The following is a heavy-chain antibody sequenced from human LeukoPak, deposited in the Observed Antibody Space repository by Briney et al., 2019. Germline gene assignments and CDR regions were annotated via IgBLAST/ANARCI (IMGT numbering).Heavy chain of an antibody. CDR1: GGTFSSYA. V-gene: IGHV1-69*04. D-gene: IGHD6-6*01. Sequence: SVKVSCKASGGTFSSYAISWVRQAPGQGLEWMGRIIPILGIANYAQKFQGRVTITADKSTSTAYMELSSLRSEDTAVYYCARGVFEYSSIPALVGMVGYWFDPWGQGTLVTVSS. J-gene: IGHJ5*02. CDR2: IIPILGIA. CDR3: ARGVFEYSSIPALVGMVGYWFDP.